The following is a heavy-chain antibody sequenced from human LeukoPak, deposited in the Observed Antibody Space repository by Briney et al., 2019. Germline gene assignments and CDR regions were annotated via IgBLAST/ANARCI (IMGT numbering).Heavy chain of an antibody. Sequence: SETLSLTCTVSDDSISSYYWSWIRQPPGKGLEWIGYIYSSGSTNYNPSLKSRVTMSVDTSKNQFSLKLNSVTAADTAVYYCARGFDSKSTYFDYWGQGTLVTVSS. V-gene: IGHV4-59*01. D-gene: IGHD5-12*01. CDR2: IYSSGST. J-gene: IGHJ4*02. CDR3: ARGFDSKSTYFDY. CDR1: DDSISSYY.